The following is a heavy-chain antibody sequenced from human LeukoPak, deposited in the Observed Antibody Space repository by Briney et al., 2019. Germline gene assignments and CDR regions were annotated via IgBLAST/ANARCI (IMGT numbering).Heavy chain of an antibody. J-gene: IGHJ6*04. CDR3: VKGGGDGSGGYYPTNYYGMDV. CDR2: ISSNGGST. Sequence: GGSLRLSCSASGFTFSSYAMHWVRQAPGKGLEYVSAISSNGGSTYYADSVKGRFTISRDNSKNTLYLQMSSLRAEDTAVYYCVKGGGDGSGGYYPTNYYGMDVWGKGTTVTVSS. D-gene: IGHD3-10*01. CDR1: GFTFSSYA. V-gene: IGHV3-64D*06.